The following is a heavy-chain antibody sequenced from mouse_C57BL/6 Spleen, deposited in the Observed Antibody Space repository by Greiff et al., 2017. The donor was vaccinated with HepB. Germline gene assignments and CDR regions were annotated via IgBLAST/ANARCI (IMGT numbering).Heavy chain of an antibody. J-gene: IGHJ4*01. D-gene: IGHD2-3*01. CDR2: IRNKANGYTT. Sequence: EVKLVESGGGLVQPGGSLSLSCAASGFTFTDYYMSWVRQPPGKALEWLGFIRNKANGYTTEYSASVKGRFTIARDNYQSILYLQMNALRAEDSATYYCARYDVYYLYAMDYWGQGTSVTVSS. CDR3: ARYDVYYLYAMDY. V-gene: IGHV7-3*01. CDR1: GFTFTDYY.